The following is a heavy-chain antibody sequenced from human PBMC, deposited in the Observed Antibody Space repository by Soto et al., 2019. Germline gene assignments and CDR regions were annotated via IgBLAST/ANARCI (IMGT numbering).Heavy chain of an antibody. CDR1: GFNFRSYW. D-gene: IGHD3-10*01. J-gene: IGHJ5*01. CDR3: AGERGSGLPEENWFGS. CDR2: IKEDGSEK. Sequence: EVQLVESGGGLVQPGGSLRLSCAASGFNFRSYWMSWVRKVPGKGLEWVANIKEDGSEKDYVDSVKGRFTISRDNANNSLHLQMNSLTVEDTAVYYCAGERGSGLPEENWFGSWGQGTLVTVSS. V-gene: IGHV3-7*01.